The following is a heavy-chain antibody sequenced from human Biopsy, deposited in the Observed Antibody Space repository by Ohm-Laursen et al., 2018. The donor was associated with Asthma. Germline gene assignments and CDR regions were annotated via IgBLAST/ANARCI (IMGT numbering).Heavy chain of an antibody. CDR3: ARVASYGDVYFGIDV. CDR2: VFYSGTT. CDR1: GAYIGTPDYH. D-gene: IGHD4-17*01. V-gene: IGHV4-30-4*01. Sequence: PSETLSLTCTVSGAYIGTPDYHWSWIRQSPGKGLELIGFVFYSGTTHYSRSLERRLFLSIDTARNEFSMNLRSLTAADTAVYFCARVASYGDVYFGIDVWGTGSTVSVAT. J-gene: IGHJ6*04.